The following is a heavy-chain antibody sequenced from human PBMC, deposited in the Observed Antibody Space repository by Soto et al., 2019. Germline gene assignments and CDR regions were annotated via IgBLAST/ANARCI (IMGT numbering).Heavy chain of an antibody. CDR1: GFTVGNHY. J-gene: IGHJ4*02. CDR2: IYSTGTT. D-gene: IGHD3-10*01. Sequence: EVQLVESGGGLIQPGGSLKLSCAASGFTVGNHYMSWVRQAPGKGLEWVSLIYSTGTTKYADSVKGRFTVSRDNAKNTLYLQMNSLRAEDTAVYYCAKDGRGSGSHYNSFGYCGQGTVVSVSS. V-gene: IGHV3-53*01. CDR3: AKDGRGSGSHYNSFGY.